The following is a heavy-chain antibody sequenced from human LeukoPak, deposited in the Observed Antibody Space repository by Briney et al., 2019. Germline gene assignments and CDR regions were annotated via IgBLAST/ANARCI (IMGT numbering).Heavy chain of an antibody. Sequence: SETLSLTCTVSGGSISSYYWSWIRQPPGKGLEWIGYIYYSGSTNYNPSLKSRVTISVDTSKNQFSLKLSSVTAADTAVYYCARHLRWLEYYYGMDVWGQGTTVTVSS. CDR3: ARHLRWLEYYYGMDV. CDR2: IYYSGST. J-gene: IGHJ6*02. V-gene: IGHV4-59*08. D-gene: IGHD6-19*01. CDR1: GGSISSYY.